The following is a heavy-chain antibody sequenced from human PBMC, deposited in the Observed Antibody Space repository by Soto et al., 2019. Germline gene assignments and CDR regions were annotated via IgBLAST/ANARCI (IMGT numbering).Heavy chain of an antibody. Sequence: SVKVSCKASGGTFSSYAISWVRQAPGQGLEWMGGIIPIFGTANYAQKFQGRVTMTRDTSTSTVYMELSSLRSEDTAVYYCARDRGRGGSYYIYFYGMDVWGQGTTVTVSS. CDR2: IIPIFGTA. D-gene: IGHD1-26*01. CDR3: ARDRGRGGSYYIYFYGMDV. V-gene: IGHV1-69*05. CDR1: GGTFSSYA. J-gene: IGHJ6*02.